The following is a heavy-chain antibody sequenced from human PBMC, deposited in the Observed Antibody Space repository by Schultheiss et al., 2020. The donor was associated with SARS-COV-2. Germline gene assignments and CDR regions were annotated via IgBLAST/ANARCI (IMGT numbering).Heavy chain of an antibody. V-gene: IGHV3-66*03. CDR2: IYSCGST. D-gene: IGHD6-19*01. J-gene: IGHJ4*02. CDR1: GFTVSSNY. CDR3: ARDLKAVAVFGFDY. Sequence: GGSLRLSCAASGFTVSSNYMSWVRQAPGKGLEWVSVIYSCGSTYYADSVKGRFTISRDNSKNTLYLQMNSLRAEDTAVYYCARDLKAVAVFGFDYWGQGTLVTVSS.